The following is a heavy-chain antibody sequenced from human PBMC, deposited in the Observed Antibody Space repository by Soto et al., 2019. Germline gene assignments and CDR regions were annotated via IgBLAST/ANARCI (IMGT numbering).Heavy chain of an antibody. CDR2: IIPVFGLV. J-gene: IGHJ6*02. Sequence: QVHLLLQSGAVVKKPGSSVKVSCKASGGTPSNSAISWVRQAPGQGLEWMGGIIPVFGLVKYAQNSQGRVTLTADESTNTAYMELSSLRPEDTAVYYCAGGRIVVVGCRAYDGMDVWGQGTTVTVSS. D-gene: IGHD3-22*01. CDR1: GGTPSNSA. V-gene: IGHV1-69*01. CDR3: AGGRIVVVGCRAYDGMDV.